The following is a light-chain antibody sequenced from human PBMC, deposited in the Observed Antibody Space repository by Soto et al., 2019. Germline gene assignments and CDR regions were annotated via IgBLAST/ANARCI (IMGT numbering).Light chain of an antibody. V-gene: IGKV1-12*01. CDR3: QQANSFPLT. Sequence: IQIAPSPSSPFASVWDRITITWRASQTISIFLNWYQQKPGKAPNLLIYKASTLDSGVPSRFSGSGSGTDFTLAISSLQPEDFASYYCQQANSFPLTFGQGTKVDIK. CDR2: KAS. CDR1: QTISIF. J-gene: IGKJ1*01.